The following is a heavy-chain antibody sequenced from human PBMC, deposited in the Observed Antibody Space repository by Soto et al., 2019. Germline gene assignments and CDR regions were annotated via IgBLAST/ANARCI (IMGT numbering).Heavy chain of an antibody. CDR3: ARAPPGGDYGRIFGF. Sequence: LSLTCTVSGVSIASDDHYGSWIRQHPGKGLEWIGYMSYSGTTYYNPPLRSRVTISVDTSKSQFSLKLSSVTAADTAVYFCARAPPGGDYGRIFGFWGHGTLVTVSS. D-gene: IGHD4-17*01. V-gene: IGHV4-31*03. J-gene: IGHJ4*01. CDR2: MSYSGTT. CDR1: GVSIASDDHY.